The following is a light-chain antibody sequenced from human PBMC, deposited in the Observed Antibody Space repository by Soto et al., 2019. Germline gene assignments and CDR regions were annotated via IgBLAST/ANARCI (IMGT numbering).Light chain of an antibody. V-gene: IGLV2-14*01. Sequence: QSLLTQPASVSGSPGQSITISCTGTSSDVGAYNYVSWFQQYPGKAPKLMIYDVSNRPSGVSNRFSGSKSGNTASLTISGLQAEDEADYYCCSYTSSSTYVFGTGTKVNVL. CDR2: DVS. CDR3: CSYTSSSTYV. J-gene: IGLJ1*01. CDR1: SSDVGAYNY.